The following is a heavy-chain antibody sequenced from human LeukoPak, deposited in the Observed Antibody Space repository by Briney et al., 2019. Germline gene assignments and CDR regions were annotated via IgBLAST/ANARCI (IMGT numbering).Heavy chain of an antibody. CDR1: GFTFSSYA. D-gene: IGHD3-22*01. CDR3: ARDSSGAAGSRPDY. V-gene: IGHV3-23*01. CDR2: ISGSGVST. J-gene: IGHJ4*02. Sequence: GGSLRLSCAASGFTFSSYAMSWVRQAPGKGLEWVSTISGSGVSTYYADSVKGRFTISRDNSKNTLYLQMNSLRTEDTALYYCARDSSGAAGSRPDYWGQGTLVTVSS.